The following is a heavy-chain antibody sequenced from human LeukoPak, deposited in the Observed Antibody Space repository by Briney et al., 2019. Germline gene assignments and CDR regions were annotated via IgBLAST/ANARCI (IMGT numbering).Heavy chain of an antibody. Sequence: GGSLRLSCAASGFTFSRSAMHWVRQAPGKGLEGVGVISDDGSDQYYADSVKGRFTISRDNSKNMVSLQMTSLRHEDTALYYCAKSMYRITGYFEYWGQGSLVTVSA. CDR2: ISDDGSDQ. CDR3: AKSMYRITGYFEY. J-gene: IGHJ4*03. D-gene: IGHD1-26*01. V-gene: IGHV3-30*18. CDR1: GFTFSRSA.